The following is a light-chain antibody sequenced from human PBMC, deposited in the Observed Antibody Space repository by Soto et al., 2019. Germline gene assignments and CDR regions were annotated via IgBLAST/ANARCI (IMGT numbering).Light chain of an antibody. CDR3: QQYHSLPIT. Sequence: DIQMTQSPSSLSVSVGDRVTITCQASRFIGNYLNWYQQKPGKAPKLLINDASSLETGVPPRFSGSGSGTDFSVTISSLQPEDIATYYCQQYHSLPITFGQGTRLEIK. CDR2: DAS. J-gene: IGKJ5*01. CDR1: RFIGNY. V-gene: IGKV1-33*01.